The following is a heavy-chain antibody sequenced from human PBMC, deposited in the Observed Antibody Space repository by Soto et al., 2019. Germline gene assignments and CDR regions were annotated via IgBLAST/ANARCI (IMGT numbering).Heavy chain of an antibody. CDR1: GFTFSSYG. Sequence: QVQLVESGGGVVQPGRSLRLSCAASGFTFSSYGMHWVRQAPGKGLEWVAVISYDGSNKYYADSVKGRFTISRDNSKNTLYLQRNSLRAEDTAVYYCAKDRRRWLQSGYGMDVWGQGTTVTVSS. CDR3: AKDRRRWLQSGYGMDV. D-gene: IGHD5-12*01. J-gene: IGHJ6*02. CDR2: ISYDGSNK. V-gene: IGHV3-30*18.